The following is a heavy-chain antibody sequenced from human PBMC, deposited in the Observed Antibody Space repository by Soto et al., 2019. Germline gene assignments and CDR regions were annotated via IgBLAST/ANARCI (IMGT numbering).Heavy chain of an antibody. Sequence: SETLSLTCTVSGVSSNNCCLSWVRQPPGKGLEWIGYIYYTGSTNYNPSLRSRVTISVDTSKNQFSLKLSSVTAADTAVYYCAKGTTVVIFFDYWGQGTLVTVSS. CDR1: GVSSNNCC. CDR2: IYYTGST. J-gene: IGHJ4*02. D-gene: IGHD4-17*01. CDR3: AKGTTVVIFFDY. V-gene: IGHV4-59*01.